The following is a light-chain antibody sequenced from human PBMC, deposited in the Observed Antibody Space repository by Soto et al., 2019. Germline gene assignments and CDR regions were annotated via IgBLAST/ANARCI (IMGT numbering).Light chain of an antibody. CDR2: EVS. CDR3: SSYTSSSTLYV. CDR1: TSDVGGYNY. J-gene: IGLJ1*01. Sequence: QSALTQPAPVSGSPGQSITISCPGTTSDVGGYNYVSWYQQHPGKAPKLMIFEVSSRPSGVSYRFSGSKSGNTASLTISGLQAEDEADYYCSSYTSSSTLYVFGSGTKV. V-gene: IGLV2-14*01.